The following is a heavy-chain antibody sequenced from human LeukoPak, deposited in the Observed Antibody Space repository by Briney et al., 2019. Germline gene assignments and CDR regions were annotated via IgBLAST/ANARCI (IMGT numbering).Heavy chain of an antibody. CDR2: VYPGDANT. CDR3: ARPGYCTSTTCWDHDY. D-gene: IGHD2-2*01. CDR1: GYSFSSYY. Sequence: PGESLKISCQVSGYSFSSYYIGWVRQMPGKGLEWMGIVYPGDANTRYSPSFQGQVTISVDKSISTAYLQWSSLKASDTAMYYCARPGYCTSTTCWDHDYWGQGTLVTVSP. V-gene: IGHV5-51*01. J-gene: IGHJ4*02.